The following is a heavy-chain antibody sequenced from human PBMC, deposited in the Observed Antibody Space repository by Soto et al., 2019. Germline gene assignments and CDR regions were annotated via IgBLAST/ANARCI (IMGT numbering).Heavy chain of an antibody. J-gene: IGHJ6*02. D-gene: IGHD1-26*01. CDR1: GYTFTSYY. CDR3: ARDLNYYGYYYGMDV. V-gene: IGHV1-46*01. Sequence: ASVKVSWKASGYTFTSYYMHWVRQAPGQGLEWMGKINPSGGSTSYAQKFQGRVTMTRDTSTNTVYMELSSLRSEDTAVYYCARDLNYYGYYYGMDVWAQGTTVTVSS. CDR2: INPSGGST.